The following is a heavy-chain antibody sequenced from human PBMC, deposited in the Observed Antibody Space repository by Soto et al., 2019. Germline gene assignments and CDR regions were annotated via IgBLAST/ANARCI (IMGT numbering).Heavy chain of an antibody. V-gene: IGHV2-5*02. CDR3: AHSEGFGDYFQH. D-gene: IGHD3-10*01. J-gene: IGHJ1*01. CDR1: GFSLSTSGVG. CDR2: IYWDDVK. Sequence: QITLKESGPTLVKPTQTLTLTCTFSGFSLSTSGVGVGWIRQPPGKALEWLALIYWDDVKWYTRSLKGRLTGGKDTSKNQVVLTMTNMDPVDTATYYCAHSEGFGDYFQHWGQGTLVTVSS.